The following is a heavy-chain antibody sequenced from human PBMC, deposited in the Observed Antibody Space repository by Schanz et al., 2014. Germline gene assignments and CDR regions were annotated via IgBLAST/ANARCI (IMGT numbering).Heavy chain of an antibody. CDR1: GFTFSNYW. CDR3: ARVRYDILTDYYTEYYFDS. D-gene: IGHD3-9*01. Sequence: EVQLVESGGGLVQPGGSLRLSCAASGFTFSNYWIHWVRQAPGKGLVWVSRIDADGNSTSYADSVKGRFTISRDNAKNLVYLQMNSLRAEDTAVYYCARVRYDILTDYYTEYYFDSWGQGILVSVSS. V-gene: IGHV3-74*01. J-gene: IGHJ4*02. CDR2: IDADGNST.